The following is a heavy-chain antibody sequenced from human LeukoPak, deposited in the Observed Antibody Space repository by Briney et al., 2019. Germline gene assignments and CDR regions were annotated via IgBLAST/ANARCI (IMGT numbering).Heavy chain of an antibody. D-gene: IGHD3-22*01. CDR1: GDSISSGDYY. Sequence: SETLSLTCTVSGDSISSGDYYWSWIRQPAGKGLEWIGRISSSGSTNYNPSLKSRVTISVDTSKNQFSLKLSSVTAADTAVYFCARGPYSYDSSGAFDVWGQGTMVTVSS. CDR2: ISSSGST. J-gene: IGHJ3*01. V-gene: IGHV4-61*02. CDR3: ARGPYSYDSSGAFDV.